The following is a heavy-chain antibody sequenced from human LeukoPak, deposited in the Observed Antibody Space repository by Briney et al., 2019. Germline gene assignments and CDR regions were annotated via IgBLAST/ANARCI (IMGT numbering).Heavy chain of an antibody. CDR3: ARDPLGTHYYDSSGYYPRWFDP. V-gene: IGHV4-39*07. CDR2: IYYSGST. Sequence: SETLSLTCTVSGGSISSSSYYWGWIRQPPGKGLEWIGSIYYSGSTYYNPSLKSRVTISVDTSKNQFSLKLSSATAADTAVYYCARDPLGTHYYDSSGYYPRWFDPWGQGTLVTVSS. J-gene: IGHJ5*02. D-gene: IGHD3-22*01. CDR1: GGSISSSSYY.